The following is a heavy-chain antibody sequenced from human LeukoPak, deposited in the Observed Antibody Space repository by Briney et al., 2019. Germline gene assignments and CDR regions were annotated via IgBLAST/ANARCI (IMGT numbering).Heavy chain of an antibody. CDR1: GFTVSS. CDR3: ARADYVWGSYRLFDY. CDR2: ISISSSDI. J-gene: IGHJ4*02. V-gene: IGHV3-21*01. D-gene: IGHD3-16*02. Sequence: GGSLRLSCAASGFTVSSMNWVRQAPGKGGEGGSSISISSSDIYYTESGQGGVTISRDNAQTSLYLQMNSLRAEATAVYYCARADYVWGSYRLFDYWGQGTLVTVSS.